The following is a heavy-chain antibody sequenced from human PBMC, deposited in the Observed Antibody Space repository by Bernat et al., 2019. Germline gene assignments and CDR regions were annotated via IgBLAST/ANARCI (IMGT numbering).Heavy chain of an antibody. J-gene: IGHJ4*02. D-gene: IGHD1-7*01. V-gene: IGHV3-23*01. CDR2: ISSSGGST. CDR3: ATDLNWNYDVDY. Sequence: EVQLLESGGGLVQPGGSLRLSCAASGFTFSSFAMSWVRQAPGKGLEWVSAISSSGGSTYYADSVKGRFTISRDNSKNTLYLQMNSLRAEDTAVYYCATDLNWNYDVDYWGQGTLVTV. CDR1: GFTFSSFA.